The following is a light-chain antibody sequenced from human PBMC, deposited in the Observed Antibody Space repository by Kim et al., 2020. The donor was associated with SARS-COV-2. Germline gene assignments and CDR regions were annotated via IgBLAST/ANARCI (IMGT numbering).Light chain of an antibody. J-gene: IGLJ2*01. CDR1: KLGDKY. V-gene: IGLV3-1*01. CDR2: QDS. Sequence: SYELTQPPSVSVSPGQTASITCSGDKLGDKYACWYQQKPGQSPVLVIYQDSKRPSGIPERFSGSNSGITATLTISGTQAMDEADYYCQGWDSSTAVVFGG. CDR3: QGWDSSTAVV.